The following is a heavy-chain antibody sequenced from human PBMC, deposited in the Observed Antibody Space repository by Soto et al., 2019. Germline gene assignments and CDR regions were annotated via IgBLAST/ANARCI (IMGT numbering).Heavy chain of an antibody. D-gene: IGHD5-12*01. CDR3: TPVRWIELRRLDY. J-gene: IGHJ4*01. Sequence: PGGSMRLSCAACGFSITDAWMTWVRQSPGQRLEWVGRIKKKSDGGTTDYAAAVKGRFTISRDDIRNTVYLQMSSLETEDTAVYFCTPVRWIELRRLDYWG. CDR2: IKKKSDGGTT. V-gene: IGHV3-15*07. CDR1: GFSITDAW.